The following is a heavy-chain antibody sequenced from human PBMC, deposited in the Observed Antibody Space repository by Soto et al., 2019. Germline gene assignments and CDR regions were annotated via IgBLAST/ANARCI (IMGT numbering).Heavy chain of an antibody. D-gene: IGHD1-26*01. Sequence: GGSLRLSCEVSGFTFSNSAMHWVRQAPGKGLEHVSAISSNGINTYYANSVKGRFTISRDNSKSTLYLQMGSLRAEDMAVYYCARSLFSGSYSCFDYWGQGTRVTVSS. V-gene: IGHV3-64*01. J-gene: IGHJ4*02. CDR1: GFTFSNSA. CDR3: ARSLFSGSYSCFDY. CDR2: ISSNGINT.